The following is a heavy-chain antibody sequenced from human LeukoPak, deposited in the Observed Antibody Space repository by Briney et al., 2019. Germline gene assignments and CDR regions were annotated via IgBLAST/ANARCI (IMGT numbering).Heavy chain of an antibody. CDR3: ANIFGGNSHRSDY. CDR2: IKTKTDGGTT. Sequence: GGSLRLSCAASGFTFSSAWMSWVRQAPGQGLERLGRIKTKTDGGTTDYAAPVKGRFTISRNDSKDTLYLQMNSLKSDDTAVYYCANIFGGNSHRSDYWGQGTLVTVSS. D-gene: IGHD4-23*01. CDR1: GFTFSSAW. J-gene: IGHJ4*02. V-gene: IGHV3-15*01.